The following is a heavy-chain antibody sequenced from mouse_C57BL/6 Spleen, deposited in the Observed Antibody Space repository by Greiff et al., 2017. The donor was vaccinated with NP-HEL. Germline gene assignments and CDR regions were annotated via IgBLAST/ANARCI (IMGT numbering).Heavy chain of an antibody. CDR1: GFSLTSYG. Sequence: VMLVESGPGLVQPSQSLSITCTVSGFSLTSYGVHWVRQSPGKGLEWLGVLWSGGGTDYNAAFISRLSISKDNSKSQVFFKMNSLQADDTAIYYCARKRGGYYAMDYWGQGTSVTVSS. V-gene: IGHV2-2*01. CDR2: LWSGGGT. CDR3: ARKRGGYYAMDY. J-gene: IGHJ4*01.